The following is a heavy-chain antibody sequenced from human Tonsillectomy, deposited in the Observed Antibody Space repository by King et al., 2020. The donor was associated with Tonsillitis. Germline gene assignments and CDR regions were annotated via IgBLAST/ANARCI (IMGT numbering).Heavy chain of an antibody. V-gene: IGHV3-7*03. Sequence: VQLVESGGDLVQPEGSLRLSCAASGFTFNKYWMSWVRQAPGKGLEWVADIKGDGSRQYYMDSVKGRFTISRDNAKNSLYLQMNSLRAEDTALYFCARDDGSSPSAFDVWGQGTLVTVSS. D-gene: IGHD6-13*01. CDR3: ARDDGSSPSAFDV. CDR2: IKGDGSRQ. J-gene: IGHJ4*02. CDR1: GFTFNKYW.